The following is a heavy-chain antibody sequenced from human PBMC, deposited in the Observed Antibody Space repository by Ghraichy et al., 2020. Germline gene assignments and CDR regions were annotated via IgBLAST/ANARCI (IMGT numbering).Heavy chain of an antibody. D-gene: IGHD3-3*01. Sequence: SETLSLTCTVSGGSISSSSYYWGWIRQPPGKGLEWIGSIYYSGSTYYNPSLKSRVTISVDTSKNQFSLKLSSVTAADTAVYYCARHELRRTYYDFWSGYHFDLWGRGTLVTVSS. CDR1: GGSISSSSYY. V-gene: IGHV4-39*01. J-gene: IGHJ2*01. CDR2: IYYSGST. CDR3: ARHELRRTYYDFWSGYHFDL.